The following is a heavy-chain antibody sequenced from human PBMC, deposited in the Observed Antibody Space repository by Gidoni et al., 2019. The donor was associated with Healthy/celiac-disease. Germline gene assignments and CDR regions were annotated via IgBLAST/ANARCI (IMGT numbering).Heavy chain of an antibody. J-gene: IGHJ3*02. D-gene: IGHD3-16*01. CDR3: ARDGGLATSNAFDI. CDR1: GGNFSSYT. CDR2: IITMLVIA. V-gene: IGHV1-69*08. Sequence: QVQLVQSGAEVKKPGSSVKVSCKASGGNFSSYTISWVLQAPGQGLEWMGRIITMLVIANNAQKFQGRVTITADKSTSTAYMELSSLRSEDTAVYYCARDGGLATSNAFDIWGQGTMVTVSS.